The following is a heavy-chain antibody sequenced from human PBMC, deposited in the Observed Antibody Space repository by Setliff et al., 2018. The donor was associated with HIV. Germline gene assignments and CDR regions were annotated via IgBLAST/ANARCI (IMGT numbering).Heavy chain of an antibody. CDR3: ARELRYFDWLLPFDY. CDR2: IYYSGST. Sequence: SETLSLICTVSGGSISSSSYYWGWIRQPPGKGLEWIGSIYYSGSTYYNPYLKSRVTISVDTSKNQFSLKLSSVTAADTAVYYCARELRYFDWLLPFDYWGQGTLVTVSS. CDR1: GGSISSSSYY. J-gene: IGHJ4*02. D-gene: IGHD3-9*01. V-gene: IGHV4-39*02.